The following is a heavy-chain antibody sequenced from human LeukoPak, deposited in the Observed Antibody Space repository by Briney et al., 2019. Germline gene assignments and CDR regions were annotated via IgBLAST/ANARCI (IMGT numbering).Heavy chain of an antibody. CDR3: ARDLGSRLAFDI. D-gene: IGHD3-10*01. Sequence: PGGSLRLSCAASGFTFSSYRMTWVRQAPGKGLEWVSSISSRSDYIYYADSVKGRFAISRDNAKNSLYLQTNSLRAEDTAVYYCARDLGSRLAFDIWGPGTVVAVSS. J-gene: IGHJ3*02. CDR2: ISSRSDYI. V-gene: IGHV3-21*01. CDR1: GFTFSSYR.